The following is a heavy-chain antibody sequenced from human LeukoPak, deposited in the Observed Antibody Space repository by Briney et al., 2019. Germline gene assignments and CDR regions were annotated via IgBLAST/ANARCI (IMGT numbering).Heavy chain of an antibody. CDR1: GYSFTSYW. V-gene: IGHV5-51*01. CDR2: IYPGDSDT. D-gene: IGHD3-9*01. CDR3: ARRSRRYDILTGYQAPGAFDI. J-gene: IGHJ3*02. Sequence: GESLKISCKGSGYSFTSYWIGWVRQMPGKGLEWMGIIYPGDSDTRYSPSFQGQVTISADKSISTAYLRWSSLKASDTAMYYCARRSRRYDILTGYQAPGAFDIWGQGTMVTVSS.